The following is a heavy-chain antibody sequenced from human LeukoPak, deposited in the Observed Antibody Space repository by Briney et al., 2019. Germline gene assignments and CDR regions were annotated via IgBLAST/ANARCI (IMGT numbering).Heavy chain of an antibody. CDR1: GYTFAVYY. J-gene: IGHJ4*02. D-gene: IGHD3-22*01. CDR3: ARALTYYYDSSGYYGQDY. CDR2: INPNSGGT. V-gene: IGHV1-2*02. Sequence: ASVKVSCKASGYTFAVYYVHWVRQAPGQGLEWMGWINPNSGGTNYAQKFQGRVTMTRDTPISTAYMELSRLRSDDTAVYYCARALTYYYDSSGYYGQDYWGQGTLVTVSS.